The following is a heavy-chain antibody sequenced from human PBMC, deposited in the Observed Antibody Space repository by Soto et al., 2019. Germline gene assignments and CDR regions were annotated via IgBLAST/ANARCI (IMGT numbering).Heavy chain of an antibody. V-gene: IGHV4-61*08. D-gene: IGHD6-13*01. CDR3: ARDVAAAGTTFFDY. CDR2: ISYSGST. J-gene: IGHJ4*02. Sequence: ASENLSLTWTVSGGSLRRGGYFLCWIRQPPGKGLGWIGDISYSGSTYYNPSLKSRVTMSGDTSKNQFSLKLSSVTAADTAVYYCARDVAAAGTTFFDYWGQGTLVTVSS. CDR1: GGSLRRGGYF.